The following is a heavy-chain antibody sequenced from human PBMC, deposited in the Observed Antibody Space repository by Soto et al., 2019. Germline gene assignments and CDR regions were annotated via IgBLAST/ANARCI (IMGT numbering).Heavy chain of an antibody. CDR2: IWYDGSNK. V-gene: IGHV3-33*01. Sequence: HPGGPLRPPCAAAEFPSSGYGMHWVRQAPGKGLEWVAVIWYDGSNKYYADSVKGRFTISRDNSKNTLYLQMNSLRAEDTAVYYCARETYDSSGYPIGLGFDYWGQGTLVTVSS. CDR3: ARETYDSSGYPIGLGFDY. J-gene: IGHJ4*02. CDR1: EFPSSGYG. D-gene: IGHD3-22*01.